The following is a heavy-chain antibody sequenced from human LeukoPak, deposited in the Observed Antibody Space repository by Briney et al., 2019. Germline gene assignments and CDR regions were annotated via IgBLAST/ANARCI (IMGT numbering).Heavy chain of an antibody. D-gene: IGHD6-13*01. Sequence: PGGSLRLSCAASGFTLSSYGMHWVRQAPDKGLEWVAFIRYDGSNKYYADSVKGRFTISRDNSKNTLYLQMNSLRAEDTAVYYSAKDWWQQLGLDYWGQGTLVTVSS. J-gene: IGHJ4*02. CDR3: AKDWWQQLGLDY. CDR2: IRYDGSNK. V-gene: IGHV3-30*02. CDR1: GFTLSSYG.